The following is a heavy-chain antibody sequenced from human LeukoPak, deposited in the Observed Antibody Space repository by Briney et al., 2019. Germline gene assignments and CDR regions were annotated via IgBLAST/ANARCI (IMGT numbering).Heavy chain of an antibody. Sequence: ASVKVSCKASGYTFTGYYMHWVRQAPGQGLEWMGWINPNSGGTNYAQKFQGRVTMTRDTSISTAYMELGRLRSDDTAVYYCARDGNYYDSSEGDYWGQGTLVTVSS. CDR3: ARDGNYYDSSEGDY. CDR1: GYTFTGYY. CDR2: INPNSGGT. V-gene: IGHV1-2*02. D-gene: IGHD3-22*01. J-gene: IGHJ4*02.